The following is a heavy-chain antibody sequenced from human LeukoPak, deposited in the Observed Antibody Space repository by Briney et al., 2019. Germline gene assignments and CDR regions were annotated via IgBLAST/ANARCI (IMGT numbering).Heavy chain of an antibody. J-gene: IGHJ3*02. V-gene: IGHV4-59*01. CDR3: ARAWSTTNAFDI. CDR2: IYYSGST. D-gene: IGHD1-1*01. Sequence: SETLSLTCTVSGGSISSYYWSWIRQPPGKGLEWIGYIYYSGSTNYNPSLKSRVTISVDTSKNQFPLKLSSVTAADTAVYYCARAWSTTNAFDIWGQGTMVTVSS. CDR1: GGSISSYY.